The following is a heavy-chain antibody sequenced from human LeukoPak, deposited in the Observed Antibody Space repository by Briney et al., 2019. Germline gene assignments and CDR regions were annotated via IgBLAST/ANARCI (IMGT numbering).Heavy chain of an antibody. V-gene: IGHV1-46*01. CDR3: ARYGQLELLYFDY. CDR2: INPSGGST. CDR1: GYTFTGYY. Sequence: DSVKVSCKASGYTFTGYYMHWVRQAPGQGLEWMGIINPSGGSTSYAQKFQGRVTMTRDMSTSTVYMELSSLRSEDTAVYYCARYGQLELLYFDYWGQGTLVTVSS. J-gene: IGHJ4*02. D-gene: IGHD1-7*01.